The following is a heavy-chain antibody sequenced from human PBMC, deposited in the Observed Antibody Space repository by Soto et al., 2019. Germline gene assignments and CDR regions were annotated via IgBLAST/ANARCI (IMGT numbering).Heavy chain of an antibody. CDR3: ARDNTYYYDSSGYLDY. CDR1: GGSISSGGYS. J-gene: IGHJ4*02. CDR2: IYHSGST. V-gene: IGHV4-30-2*01. Sequence: SETLSLTCAVSGGSISSGGYSWSWIRQPPGKGLEWIGYIYHSGSTYYNPSLKSRVTISVDRSKNQFSLKLSSVTAADTAVYYCARDNTYYYDSSGYLDYWGKGTLVTVSS. D-gene: IGHD3-22*01.